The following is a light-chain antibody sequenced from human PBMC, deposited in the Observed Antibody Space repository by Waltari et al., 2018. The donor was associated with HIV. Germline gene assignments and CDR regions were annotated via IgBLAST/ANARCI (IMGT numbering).Light chain of an antibody. CDR2: GAS. J-gene: IGKJ2*01. CDR1: QSVSSN. CDR3: QQYNNWPMYT. Sequence: EIVMTQSPATLSVSPGERATLSCRASQSVSSNLAWYQQKPGQAPRLLIFGASTRATGNPARVRGSGAGKEVNCNNRRLEAGDFAVYYCQQYNNWPMYTFGQGTKLEIK. V-gene: IGKV3-15*01.